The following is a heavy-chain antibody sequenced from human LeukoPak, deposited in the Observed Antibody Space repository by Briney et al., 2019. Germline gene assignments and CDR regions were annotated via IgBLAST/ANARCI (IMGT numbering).Heavy chain of an antibody. Sequence: GGSLRLSCAASGFTFSSYWMSWVRQAPGKGLEWVANIKQDGSEKYYVDSVKGRFTISRDNAKNSLYLQMNSLRAEDTAVYYCATTDYGDYDFFDYWGQGTLVTVSS. D-gene: IGHD4-17*01. J-gene: IGHJ4*02. V-gene: IGHV3-7*01. CDR1: GFTFSSYW. CDR3: ATTDYGDYDFFDY. CDR2: IKQDGSEK.